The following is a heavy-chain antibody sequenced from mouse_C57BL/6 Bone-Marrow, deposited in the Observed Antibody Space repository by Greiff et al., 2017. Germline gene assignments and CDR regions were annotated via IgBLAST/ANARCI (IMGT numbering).Heavy chain of an antibody. CDR3: ANDYGGGWYFDV. D-gene: IGHD2-4*01. CDR1: GYTFTSYW. CDR2: IHPNSGST. Sequence: QVQLQQPGAELVKPGASVKLSCKASGYTFTSYWMHWVKQRPGQGLEWIGMIHPNSGSTNYNEKFKSKATLTVDKSSSTAYMQLSSLTSEDSAVYDCANDYGGGWYFDVWGTGTTVTVSS. V-gene: IGHV1-64*01. J-gene: IGHJ1*03.